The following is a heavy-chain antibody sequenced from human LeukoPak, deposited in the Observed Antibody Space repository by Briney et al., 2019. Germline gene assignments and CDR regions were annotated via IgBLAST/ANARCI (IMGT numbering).Heavy chain of an antibody. CDR3: ARAFDDSSGYPQDI. Sequence: PSQTLSLTCTVSGGSISSGDYYWSWIRQPPGKGLEWIGYIYYIGSTYYNPSLKSRVTISVDTSKNQFSLKLSSVTAADTAVYYCARAFDDSSGYPQDIWGQGAMVTVSS. V-gene: IGHV4-30-4*01. CDR2: IYYIGST. CDR1: GGSISSGDYY. J-gene: IGHJ3*02. D-gene: IGHD3-22*01.